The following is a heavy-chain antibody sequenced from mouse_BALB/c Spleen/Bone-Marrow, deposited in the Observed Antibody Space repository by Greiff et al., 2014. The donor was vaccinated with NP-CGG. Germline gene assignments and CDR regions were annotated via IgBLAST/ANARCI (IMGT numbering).Heavy chain of an antibody. Sequence: VQLQESGAELVKPGTSVKLSCKASGYTFTTYYMYWVKQRPGQGLEWIGEINPNNGGTNFKEKFKSKATLTVDKSSSTAYMQSSSLTSEDSAVYYCTRGRTGDFDYWGQGTTLTVSS. CDR2: INPNNGGT. J-gene: IGHJ2*01. V-gene: IGHV1S81*02. CDR1: GYTFTTYY. CDR3: TRGRTGDFDY.